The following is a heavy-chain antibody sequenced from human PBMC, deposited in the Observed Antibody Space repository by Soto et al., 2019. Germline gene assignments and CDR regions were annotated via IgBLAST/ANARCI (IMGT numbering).Heavy chain of an antibody. Sequence: QVQLVQSGAEVKKPGSSVKVSCKASGGTFSSYAISWVRQAPGQGLEWMGGIIPIFGTANYAQKFQGRVTITADESTSTAYMELSSLRSEDTAVYYCARYYYDSSGYSSYYYGMDVWGQGTTVTVPS. V-gene: IGHV1-69*01. CDR2: IIPIFGTA. J-gene: IGHJ6*02. CDR1: GGTFSSYA. CDR3: ARYYYDSSGYSSYYYGMDV. D-gene: IGHD3-22*01.